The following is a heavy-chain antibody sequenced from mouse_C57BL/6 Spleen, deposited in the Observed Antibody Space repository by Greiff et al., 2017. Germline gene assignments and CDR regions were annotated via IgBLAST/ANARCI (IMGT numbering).Heavy chain of an antibody. CDR3: AREGDDYPFAY. CDR1: GYSITSGYY. V-gene: IGHV3-6*01. Sequence: VQLKESGPGLVKPSQSLSLTCSVTGYSITSGYYWNWIRQFPGNKLEWMGYISYDGSNNYNPSLKNRISITRDTSKNQFFLKLNSVTTEDTATYYCAREGDDYPFAYWGQGTLVTVSA. J-gene: IGHJ3*01. CDR2: ISYDGSN. D-gene: IGHD2-4*01.